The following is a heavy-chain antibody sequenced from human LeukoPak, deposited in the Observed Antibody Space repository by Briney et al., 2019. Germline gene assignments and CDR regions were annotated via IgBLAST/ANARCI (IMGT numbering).Heavy chain of an antibody. J-gene: IGHJ4*02. V-gene: IGHV3-21*01. D-gene: IGHD2-8*01. CDR1: EFTFSRYS. Sequence: GGSLRLSCAASEFTFSRYSMNWVRQAPGKGLEWISSISAGGSSIYYADSVRGQFTISRDNAKSSLYLQMNGLRAEDTAVYYCASRTSCTNGVCPFDYWGQGTLVTVSS. CDR3: ASRTSCTNGVCPFDY. CDR2: ISAGGSSI.